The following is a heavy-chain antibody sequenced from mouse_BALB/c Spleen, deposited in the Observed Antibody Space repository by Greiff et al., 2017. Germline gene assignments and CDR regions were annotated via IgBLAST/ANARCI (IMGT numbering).Heavy chain of an antibody. CDR3: ARSRWLPHAMDY. CDR1: GYSITSDYA. CDR2: ISYSGST. V-gene: IGHV3-2*02. J-gene: IGHJ4*01. Sequence: EVKLVESGPGLVKPSQSLSLTCTVTGYSITSDYAWNWIRQFPGNKLEWMGYISYSGSTSYNPSLKSRISITRDTSKNQFFLQLNSVTTEDTATYYCARSRWLPHAMDYWGQGTSVTVSS. D-gene: IGHD2-3*01.